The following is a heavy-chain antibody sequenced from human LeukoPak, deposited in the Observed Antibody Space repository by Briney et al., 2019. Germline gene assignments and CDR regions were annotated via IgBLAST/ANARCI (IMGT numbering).Heavy chain of an antibody. CDR2: ISSSSSYI. CDR3: ARDFSGSYYDLDY. Sequence: GGSLRLSCAASGFTFSSYSMNWVRRAPGKGLEWVSSISSSSSYIYYADSMKGRFTISRDNAKNSLYLQMNSLRAEDTAVYYCARDFSGSYYDLDYWGQGTLVTVSS. V-gene: IGHV3-21*01. D-gene: IGHD1-26*01. J-gene: IGHJ4*02. CDR1: GFTFSSYS.